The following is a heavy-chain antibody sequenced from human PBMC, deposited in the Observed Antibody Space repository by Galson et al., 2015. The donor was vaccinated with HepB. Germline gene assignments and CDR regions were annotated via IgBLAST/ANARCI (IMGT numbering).Heavy chain of an antibody. CDR1: GFTFSSYA. J-gene: IGHJ4*02. CDR3: AGAEGGY. CDR2: ISYDGSNK. D-gene: IGHD2-15*01. Sequence: SLRLSCAASGFTFSSYAMHWVRQAPGKGLEWVAVISYDGSNKYYADSVKGRFTISRDNSKNTLYLQMNSLRAEDTAVYYCAGAEGGYWGQGTLVTVSS. V-gene: IGHV3-30-3*01.